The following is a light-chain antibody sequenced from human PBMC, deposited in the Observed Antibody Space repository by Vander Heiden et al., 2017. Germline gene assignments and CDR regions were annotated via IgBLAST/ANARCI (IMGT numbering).Light chain of an antibody. CDR1: SFNVGSNA. CDR3: ATWYDNQNGLVV. Sequence: QSVLTQPPSASGTPGRRVAISCSGSSFNVGSNAVNWYQQLPGTAPKLLIYSSTQRPSGVPARFSGSKSCTSASLAISGLQSEEEADYFCATWYDNQNGLVVFGGGTKVTVL. J-gene: IGLJ2*01. CDR2: SST. V-gene: IGLV1-44*01.